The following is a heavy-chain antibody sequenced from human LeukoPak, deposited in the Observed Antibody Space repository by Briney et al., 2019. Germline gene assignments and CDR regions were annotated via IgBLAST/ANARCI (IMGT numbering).Heavy chain of an antibody. V-gene: IGHV3-48*02. J-gene: IGHJ4*02. D-gene: IGHD5-18*01. CDR2: ISIGSSTK. CDR1: GFTFSSYS. Sequence: GGSLRLSCAASGFTFSSYSMNWVRQAPGKGLEWVSYISIGSSTKYYADSVKGRFTISRDNAQNSLYLQMNSLRDEDTAVYYCARALRGYSYGSFDYWGQGTLVTVSS. CDR3: ARALRGYSYGSFDY.